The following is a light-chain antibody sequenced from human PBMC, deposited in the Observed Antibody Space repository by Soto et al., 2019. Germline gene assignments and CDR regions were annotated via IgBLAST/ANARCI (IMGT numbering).Light chain of an antibody. CDR1: QSVSVN. CDR2: GVS. CDR3: QQYNDWPFT. J-gene: IGKJ3*01. V-gene: IGKV3-15*01. Sequence: EIVMTQSPGTLSVSPGERATLSCRANQSVSVNLAWYQQKPGQAPRLLIYGVSTRATGIPAGFSGSESGTEFTLTISSLQSEAFAVYYCQQYNDWPFTFGPGTQVDI.